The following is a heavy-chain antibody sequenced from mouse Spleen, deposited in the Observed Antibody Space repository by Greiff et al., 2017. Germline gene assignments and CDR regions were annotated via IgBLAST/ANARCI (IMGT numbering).Heavy chain of an antibody. J-gene: IGHJ4*01. CDR1: GFTFSDYG. CDR2: ISSGSSTI. V-gene: IGHV5-17*01. D-gene: IGHD6-1*01. Sequence: EVKLMESGGGLVKPGGSLKLSCAASGFTFSDYGMHWVRQAPEKGLEWVAYISSGSSTIYYADTVKGRFTISRDNAKNTLFLQMTSLRSEDTAMYYCARDSHYYAMDYWGQGTSVTVSS. CDR3: ARDSHYYAMDY.